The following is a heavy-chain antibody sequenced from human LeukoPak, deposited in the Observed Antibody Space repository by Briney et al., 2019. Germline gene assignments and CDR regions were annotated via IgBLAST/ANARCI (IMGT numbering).Heavy chain of an antibody. CDR1: GGSFSGYY. J-gene: IGHJ4*02. Sequence: SETLSLTCAVYGGSFSGYYWSWIRQPPGKGLEWIGEINHSGSTNYNPSLKSRVTISVDTSKNQFSLKLSSVTAADTAAYYCARGQFPLWSYDSSGYYYFDYWGQGTLVTVSS. CDR3: ARGQFPLWSYDSSGYYYFDY. D-gene: IGHD3-22*01. CDR2: INHSGST. V-gene: IGHV4-34*01.